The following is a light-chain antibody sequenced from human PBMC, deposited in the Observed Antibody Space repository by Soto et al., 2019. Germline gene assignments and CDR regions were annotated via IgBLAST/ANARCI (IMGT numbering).Light chain of an antibody. Sequence: EIVLTQSPGTLSLSPGERATLSCRASQSFSTSYLAWYQHKPGQAPRLHIYNTFNRATGIPDRFSGSGSGTDFTLTISRLEPEDFAVYYCQQYGGSPFTFGPGTKVDIK. CDR3: QQYGGSPFT. CDR1: QSFSTSY. CDR2: NTF. J-gene: IGKJ3*01. V-gene: IGKV3-20*01.